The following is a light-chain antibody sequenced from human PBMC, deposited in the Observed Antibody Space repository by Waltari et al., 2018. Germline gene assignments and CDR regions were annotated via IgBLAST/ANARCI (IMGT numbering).Light chain of an antibody. J-gene: IGKJ2*01. CDR2: KTS. V-gene: IGKV1-5*03. Sequence: DIQMTQSPSTLSASVGDRVTITCRASQSIDSWLAWYQQKPGKAPTRLIYKTSILENGVPSMFCRSGSGTEFTLTISGLQPDDFATYYCQQYNSYYTFGQGTKLEIK. CDR3: QQYNSYYT. CDR1: QSIDSW.